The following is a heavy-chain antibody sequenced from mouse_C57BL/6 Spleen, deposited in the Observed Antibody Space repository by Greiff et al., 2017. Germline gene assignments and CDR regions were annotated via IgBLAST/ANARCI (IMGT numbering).Heavy chain of an antibody. CDR1: GFNIKDDY. J-gene: IGHJ1*03. D-gene: IGHD1-1*01. V-gene: IGHV14-4*01. CDR3: TTMYYGSSYVYWYFDV. CDR2: IDPENGDT. Sequence: VQLQQSGAELVRPGASVKLSCTASGFNIKDDYTHWVKQRPEQGLEWIGWIDPENGDTEYASKFQGKATITADTSSNTAYLQLSSLTSEDTAVYYCTTMYYGSSYVYWYFDVWGTGTTVTVSS.